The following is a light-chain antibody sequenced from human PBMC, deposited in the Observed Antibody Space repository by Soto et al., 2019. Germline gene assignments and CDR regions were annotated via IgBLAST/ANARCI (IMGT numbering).Light chain of an antibody. CDR1: RSVSTF. CDR2: DAS. Sequence: EFVLTQSPGTLSLSPGERATLSCRASRSVSTFLGWYQQKPGQPPRLLIYDASNRATGVPARFSGSGSETDFTLTISSLEPEDLAVYFCQQRSNWPWSFGQGTKVEIK. CDR3: QQRSNWPWS. J-gene: IGKJ1*01. V-gene: IGKV3-11*01.